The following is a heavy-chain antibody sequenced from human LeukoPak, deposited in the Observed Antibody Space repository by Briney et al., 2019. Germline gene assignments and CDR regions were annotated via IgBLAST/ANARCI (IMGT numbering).Heavy chain of an antibody. J-gene: IGHJ4*02. CDR2: INRDGGEK. CDR3: ARCLPYYFDY. Sequence: GGSLRLSCAASGFTFSSYRMSWVRQAPGKGLEWVANINRDGGEKYHVDSVKGRFTISRDNAKNSLYLQMNSLRAEDTAVYYCARCLPYYFDYWGQGTLVTVSS. V-gene: IGHV3-7*01. CDR1: GFTFSSYR.